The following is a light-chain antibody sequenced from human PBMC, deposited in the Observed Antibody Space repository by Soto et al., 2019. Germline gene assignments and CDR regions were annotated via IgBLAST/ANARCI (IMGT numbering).Light chain of an antibody. J-gene: IGKJ2*01. V-gene: IGKV1-9*01. CDR2: DAD. CDR3: QQLNSYPYT. CDR1: QDISSY. Sequence: ILLTQSPSPLSASVGDRVTITCRASQDISSYLAWYQQKPGRAPKLLIYDADTLQSGVPSRFSGSGSGTDFTLTISSLQPEDFATDYCQQLNSYPYTFGQGTKLEIK.